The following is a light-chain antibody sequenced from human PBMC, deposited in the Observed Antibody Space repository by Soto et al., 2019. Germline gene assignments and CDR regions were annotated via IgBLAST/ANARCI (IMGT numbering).Light chain of an antibody. Sequence: QSALAQPPSASGSPGQSVTISCTGTSSDIGAYNYVSWYQQYPGKAPKLIIYDVNQRPSGVPDRFSGSKSGNTASLTVSGLQAEDEAVYYCNSFAGGAHVVFCGGTKVTVL. V-gene: IGLV2-8*01. CDR1: SSDIGAYNY. CDR3: NSFAGGAHVV. CDR2: DVN. J-gene: IGLJ2*01.